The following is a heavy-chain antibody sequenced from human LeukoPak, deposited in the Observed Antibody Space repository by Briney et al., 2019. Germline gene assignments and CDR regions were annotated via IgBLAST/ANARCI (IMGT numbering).Heavy chain of an antibody. Sequence: PSETLSLTCTVSGGSISESTYHWGWIRQPPGKGLEWIGSSSYSGSTYYNPSLKSRVTVSVDTSKNQFSLKLSSVTAADTAVYYCVRRRVNYLVDPWGRGTLVTVSS. CDR3: VRRRVNYLVDP. CDR2: SSYSGST. CDR1: GGSISESTYH. V-gene: IGHV4-39*01. J-gene: IGHJ5*02. D-gene: IGHD5-24*01.